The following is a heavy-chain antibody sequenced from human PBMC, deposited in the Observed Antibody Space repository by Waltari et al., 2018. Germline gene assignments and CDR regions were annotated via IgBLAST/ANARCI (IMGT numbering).Heavy chain of an antibody. CDR2: ISGDGGST. CDR1: GFTFADYT. CDR3: AKDISRDGYNQPFDY. D-gene: IGHD5-12*01. V-gene: IGHV3-43*01. J-gene: IGHJ4*02. Sequence: EVQLVESGGVVVQPGGSLRLSCAASGFTFADYTMHWVRQATGKGLEWVSLISGDGGSTYYADSVKGRFTISRDNSKNSLYLQMNSLRTEDTALYYCAKDISRDGYNQPFDYWGQGTLVTVSS.